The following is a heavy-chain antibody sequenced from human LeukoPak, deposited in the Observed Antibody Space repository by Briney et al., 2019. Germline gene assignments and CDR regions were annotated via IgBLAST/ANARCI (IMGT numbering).Heavy chain of an antibody. CDR2: INSDGTGI. D-gene: IGHD1-26*01. Sequence: GGSLRLSCAASGFTFRDYWMHWVRQAPGKGLVWVSRINSDGTGISHADSVKGRFTISRDNAKNTLYLQMNSLRAEDTAVYYCVRDIVGAFDYWGQGTLVTVPS. CDR3: VRDIVGAFDY. J-gene: IGHJ4*02. V-gene: IGHV3-74*01. CDR1: GFTFRDYW.